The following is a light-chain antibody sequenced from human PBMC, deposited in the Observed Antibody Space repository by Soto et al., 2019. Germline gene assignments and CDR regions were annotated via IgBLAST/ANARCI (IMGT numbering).Light chain of an antibody. J-gene: IGKJ1*01. CDR3: QQTYKTPLT. CDR2: LAS. V-gene: IGKV1-39*01. Sequence: DIQMTQSPSSLSESVGHRGTITCRASQSISNYLNWYQQRPGKAPKLLIYLASSLSSGVPSKFSGSGSGTDFTLTISVLQPEDSATYYCQQTYKTPLTFGQGTKVDIK. CDR1: QSISNY.